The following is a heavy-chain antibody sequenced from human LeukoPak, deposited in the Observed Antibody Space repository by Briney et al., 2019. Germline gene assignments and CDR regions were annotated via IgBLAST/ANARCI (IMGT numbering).Heavy chain of an antibody. J-gene: IGHJ5*02. Sequence: ASVKVSCKASGYTFTGYYMHWVRQAPGQGLEWMGWINTNSGGTNYAQKFQGRVTITRDTSISTAYMELSRLRSDDTAVYYCASPSCDSTSCYGWFDPWGQGTLVTVSS. CDR2: INTNSGGT. V-gene: IGHV1-2*02. CDR3: ASPSCDSTSCYGWFDP. D-gene: IGHD2-2*01. CDR1: GYTFTGYY.